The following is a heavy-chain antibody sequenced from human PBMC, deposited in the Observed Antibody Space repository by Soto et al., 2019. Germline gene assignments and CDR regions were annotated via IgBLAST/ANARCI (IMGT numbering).Heavy chain of an antibody. J-gene: IGHJ6*02. D-gene: IGHD3-22*01. Sequence: ASVKVSCKASGYTFTSYGISWVRQAPGQGLEWMGWISAYNGNTNYAQKLQGRVTMTTDTSTSTAYMELRSLRSDDTAVYYCARDSPKYYYDSSGYYYYYGMDDWGQGTTVTVSS. CDR3: ARDSPKYYYDSSGYYYYYGMDD. CDR1: GYTFTSYG. V-gene: IGHV1-18*01. CDR2: ISAYNGNT.